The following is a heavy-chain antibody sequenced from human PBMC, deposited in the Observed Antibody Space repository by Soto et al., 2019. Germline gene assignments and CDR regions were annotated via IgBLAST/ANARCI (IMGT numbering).Heavy chain of an antibody. D-gene: IGHD2-2*01. CDR2: INHSGST. Sequence: SETLSLTCAVYGGSFSGYYWSWIRQPPGKGLEWIGEINHSGSTNYNPSLKSRVTISVDTSKNQFSLKLSSVTAADTAVYYCERWSSPYCSSTSCYFNWFDPWGQGTLVTVSS. CDR3: ERWSSPYCSSTSCYFNWFDP. CDR1: GGSFSGYY. V-gene: IGHV4-34*01. J-gene: IGHJ5*02.